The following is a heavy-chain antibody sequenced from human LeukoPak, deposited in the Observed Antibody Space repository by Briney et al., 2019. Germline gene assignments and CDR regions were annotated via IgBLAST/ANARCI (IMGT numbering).Heavy chain of an antibody. CDR1: GFTFSSYE. V-gene: IGHV3-48*03. CDR2: ISSSGSTI. CDR3: ASVFDC. Sequence: PGGSLRLSCAASGFTFSSYEMNWVRQTPGKGLEWVSHISSSGSTIYYADCVKGRFTISRDNAKNTLYLKMNSLSADDTAVYYCASVFDCWGQGFLVTASS. J-gene: IGHJ4*02.